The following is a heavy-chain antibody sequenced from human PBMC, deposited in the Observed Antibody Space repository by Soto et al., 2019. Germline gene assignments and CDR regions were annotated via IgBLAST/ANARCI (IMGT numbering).Heavy chain of an antibody. Sequence: GGSLRLSCAASGFTFSTYAMSWVRQPPGKGLEWVSIVSDGGSDAFYADSVKGRFAISRDNSKNTLYLQLNSLTAEDTAVYYCAKHFVNGEVDYWGQGTPVTVSS. J-gene: IGHJ4*02. V-gene: IGHV3-23*01. CDR3: AKHFVNGEVDY. D-gene: IGHD3-10*01. CDR2: VSDGGSDA. CDR1: GFTFSTYA.